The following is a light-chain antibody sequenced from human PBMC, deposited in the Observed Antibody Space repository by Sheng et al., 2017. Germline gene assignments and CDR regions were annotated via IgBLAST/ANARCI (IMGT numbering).Light chain of an antibody. Sequence: DIQMTQSPSVVSASVGDRVTITCRASQGISNYLAWFQQRPGKAPKRLIYGASSLQSGVPSRFSGSGSGTEFTLTITSLQPEDFSTYYCQQYYSNPLWTFGQGTKVEIK. J-gene: IGKJ1*01. V-gene: IGKV1-17*03. CDR2: GAS. CDR1: QGISNY. CDR3: QQYYSNPLWT.